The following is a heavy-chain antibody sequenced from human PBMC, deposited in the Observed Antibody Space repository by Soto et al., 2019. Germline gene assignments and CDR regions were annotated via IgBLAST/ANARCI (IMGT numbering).Heavy chain of an antibody. CDR2: ISYGGDNK. V-gene: IGHV3-30*09. CDR1: GFIFSDYA. CDR3: AKARHSTSWYGLEADF. Sequence: QVQLVKSGGGVVQPGRSLRLSCAASGFIFSDYAMHWVRQAPGKGLEWVAVISYGGDNKYYADSVRGRFAISRDNLKNTLDLQMNSLNPEDTAVYHCAKARHSTSWYGLEADFWGQGTLVTVSS. D-gene: IGHD6-13*01. J-gene: IGHJ4*02.